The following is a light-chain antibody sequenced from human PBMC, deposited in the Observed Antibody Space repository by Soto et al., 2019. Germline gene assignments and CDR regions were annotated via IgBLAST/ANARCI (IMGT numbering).Light chain of an antibody. CDR3: SSYTSSSNVV. Sequence: QSALTQPASVSGSPGQSITISCTGTSSDVGGYNYVSWYQQHPGKAPKLMSYEVSNRPSGVSNRFSGSKSGNTASLTISGLQAEDEADYYCSSYTSSSNVVFGGGTKLTVL. J-gene: IGLJ2*01. CDR2: EVS. V-gene: IGLV2-14*01. CDR1: SSDVGGYNY.